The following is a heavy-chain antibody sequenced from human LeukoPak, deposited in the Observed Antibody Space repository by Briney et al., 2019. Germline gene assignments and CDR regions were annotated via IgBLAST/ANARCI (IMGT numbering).Heavy chain of an antibody. CDR1: GFTFSSYW. J-gene: IGHJ6*02. CDR2: INGDGTNI. V-gene: IGHV3-74*01. CDR3: TRDLMDYDVSTGLHHYYMDV. D-gene: IGHD3-9*01. Sequence: GGSLTLSCVASGFTFSSYWMHWVRQDPRKALVWVSRINGDGTNINYADSVRGRFTISRDNAKNTLYLQMNTLRVEDTAVYYCTRDLMDYDVSTGLHHYYMDVWGQGTTVTVSS.